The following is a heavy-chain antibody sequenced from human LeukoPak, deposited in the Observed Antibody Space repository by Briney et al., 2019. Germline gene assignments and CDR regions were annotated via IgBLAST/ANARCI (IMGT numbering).Heavy chain of an antibody. CDR1: RFTFDDYA. D-gene: IGHD6-19*01. J-gene: IGHJ4*02. V-gene: IGHV3-9*01. CDR3: AKASAGTAFLDY. Sequence: GRSLSLSFAASRFTFDDYAMHWVRQAPGKGLEWVSGISWNSGSIGYADSVKGRFTISRDNAKNSLYLQMNSLRAEDTALYYCAKASAGTAFLDYWGQGTLVTVSS. CDR2: ISWNSGSI.